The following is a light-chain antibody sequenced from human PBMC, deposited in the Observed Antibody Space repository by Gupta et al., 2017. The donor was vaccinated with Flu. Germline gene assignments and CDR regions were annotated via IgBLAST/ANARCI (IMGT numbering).Light chain of an antibody. V-gene: IGKV1-5*03. CDR3: QHHDSYLYI. CDR2: KAS. Sequence: DFQMAQSPSTLSASVGDRVTITCRASQTISTSLAWYQQKPGKAPKLLIYKASSLESGVPSRFSGSGSGSEFTLTISSLQPDDFATYYCQHHDSYLYIFGQGTKLDIK. J-gene: IGKJ2*01. CDR1: QTISTS.